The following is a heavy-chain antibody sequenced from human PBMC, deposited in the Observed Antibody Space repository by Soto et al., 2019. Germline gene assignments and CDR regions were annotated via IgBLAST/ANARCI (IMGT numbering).Heavy chain of an antibody. CDR1: GGSISGYY. Sequence: SETLSLTCNVSGGSISGYYWNWVRQPPGKGLEWIGYMYDSGYTNYNPSLKSRLTMSVDTSKNLFSLNLSSVTAADTAVYFCVREDDGGGRDYYGLDVWGQGTTVTVSS. CDR2: MYDSGYT. CDR3: VREDDGGGRDYYGLDV. D-gene: IGHD4-17*01. J-gene: IGHJ6*02. V-gene: IGHV4-59*12.